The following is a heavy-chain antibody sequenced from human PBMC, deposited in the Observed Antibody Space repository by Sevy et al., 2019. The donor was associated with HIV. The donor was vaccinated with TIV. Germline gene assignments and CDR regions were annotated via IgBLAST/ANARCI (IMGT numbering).Heavy chain of an antibody. CDR3: ATDRDIARPDLQADAFDV. D-gene: IGHD2-21*01. V-gene: IGHV1-24*01. CDR1: GSRVTDLS. CDR2: FDAEEGET. Sequence: ASVKVSCKVSGSRVTDLSVHWVRQAPGKGLEWVGGFDAEEGETVYAQKFQDRVTVTEDTSTDTMYMELRTLRSEDTALYYCATDRDIARPDLQADAFDVWGQGTMVTVSS. J-gene: IGHJ3*01.